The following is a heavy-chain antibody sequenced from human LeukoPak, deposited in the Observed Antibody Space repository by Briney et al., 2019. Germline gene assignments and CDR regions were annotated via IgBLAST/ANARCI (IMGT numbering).Heavy chain of an antibody. CDR2: IIPIFGTA. D-gene: IGHD6-19*01. Sequence: ASVKVSCKASGYTFTSYGISWVRQAPGQGLEWMGGIIPIFGTANYAQKFQGRVTITADKSTSTAYMELSSLRSEDTAVYYCARVKGVAGSFSHNWFDPWGQGTLVTVSS. CDR1: GYTFTSYG. J-gene: IGHJ5*02. V-gene: IGHV1-69*06. CDR3: ARVKGVAGSFSHNWFDP.